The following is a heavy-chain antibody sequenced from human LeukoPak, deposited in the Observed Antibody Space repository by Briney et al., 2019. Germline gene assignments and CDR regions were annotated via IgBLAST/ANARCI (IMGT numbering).Heavy chain of an antibody. D-gene: IGHD2-2*01. V-gene: IGHV3-48*03. Sequence: GGSLRLSCAASGFTFSSYEMNWVRQAPGKGLEWVSYISSSGSTIYYADSVKGRFTISRDNAKNSLYLQMNSLRAEDTAVYYCARDSPSWADYYYYYYMTSGAKGPRSPSP. CDR1: GFTFSSYE. CDR2: ISSSGSTI. J-gene: IGHJ6*03. CDR3: ARDSPSWADYYYYYYMTS.